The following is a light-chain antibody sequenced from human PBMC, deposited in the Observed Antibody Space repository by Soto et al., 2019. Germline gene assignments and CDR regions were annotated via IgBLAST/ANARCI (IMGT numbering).Light chain of an antibody. J-gene: IGKJ5*01. CDR3: HQRNNWPPSVT. CDR2: DAS. V-gene: IGKV3-11*01. Sequence: VLTRSHSTLSLYQGERATFSCGASQTVRNNYLAWYQRKPGQARKLLIYDASNRATCVPARFSGSGSRTDFTLTICSLEPEDFAVYDSHQRNNWPPSVTFGQGTRLEI. CDR1: QTVRNNY.